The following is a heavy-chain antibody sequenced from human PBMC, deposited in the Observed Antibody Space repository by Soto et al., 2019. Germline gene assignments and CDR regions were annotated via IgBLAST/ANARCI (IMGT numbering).Heavy chain of an antibody. J-gene: IGHJ6*02. CDR1: GGSISSGGYN. CDR2: IYYSGST. D-gene: IGHD5-12*01. V-gene: IGHV4-31*03. Sequence: PSETLSLTCTVSGGSISSGGYNWSWIRQHPXKGLEWIGYIYYSGSTYYNPSLKSRVTISVDTSKNQFSLKLSSVTAADTAVYYCARVQWLRLESKGYGMDVWGQGTTVTVSS. CDR3: ARVQWLRLESKGYGMDV.